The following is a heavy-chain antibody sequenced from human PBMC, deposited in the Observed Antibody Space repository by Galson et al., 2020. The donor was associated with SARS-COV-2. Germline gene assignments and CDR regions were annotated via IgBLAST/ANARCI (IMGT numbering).Heavy chain of an antibody. Sequence: SVHVPYQASGYTFTGHYMHWVRQAPAQGLEWMGWINPNRCGTNYAQKFQRRVTMTRNTSISTAYMELSRLRSDDTAVYYCVSKGGVYSSAWYFLGFWGQGTLGTVSS. CDR1: GYTFTGHY. V-gene: IGHV1-2*02. CDR3: VSKGGVYSSAWYFLGF. CDR2: INPNRCGT. D-gene: IGHD6-19*01. J-gene: IGHJ4*02.